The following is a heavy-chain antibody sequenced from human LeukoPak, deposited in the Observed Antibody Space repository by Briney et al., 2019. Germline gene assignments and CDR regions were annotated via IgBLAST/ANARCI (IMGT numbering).Heavy chain of an antibody. D-gene: IGHD3-9*01. J-gene: IGHJ4*02. Sequence: GASVKVSCKASGYTFTYYYMHWVRQAPGQGLEWMGWINPKSGGTNYVQKFQGRVTMTRDTSISKAYMELNRLRSDDTAMYYCARGPHLFLTNYFIAYWGQGTLVTVSS. CDR1: GYTFTYYY. CDR2: INPKSGGT. V-gene: IGHV1-2*02. CDR3: ARGPHLFLTNYFIAY.